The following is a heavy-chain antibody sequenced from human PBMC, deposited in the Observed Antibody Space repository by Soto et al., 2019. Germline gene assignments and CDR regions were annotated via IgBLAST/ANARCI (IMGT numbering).Heavy chain of an antibody. D-gene: IGHD6-19*01. J-gene: IGHJ4*02. CDR3: VRASDGYRSGWYVGYFDY. CDR2: IYYSGST. Sequence: SETLSLTCTVSGGSITSGGYFWSWIRQHPGKGLEWIGYIYYSGSTYYEPSLKSRVTISIDTSNNQLSLTLTSVTAADTAIYYCVRASDGYRSGWYVGYFDYWGQGTLVTVSS. V-gene: IGHV4-31*03. CDR1: GGSITSGGYF.